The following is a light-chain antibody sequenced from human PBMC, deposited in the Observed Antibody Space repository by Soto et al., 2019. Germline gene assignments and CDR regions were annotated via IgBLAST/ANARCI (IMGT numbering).Light chain of an antibody. Sequence: LVLPQSPCPLSLSPGERATLSCRAIQSVSSSYLAWYQQKPGQAPRLLIYGASSRATGIPDRFSGSGSGTDFTLTISRLEPEDFAVYYCQQYGSSPLTFGGGTKVDIK. CDR3: QQYGSSPLT. CDR2: GAS. J-gene: IGKJ4*01. V-gene: IGKV3-20*01. CDR1: QSVSSSY.